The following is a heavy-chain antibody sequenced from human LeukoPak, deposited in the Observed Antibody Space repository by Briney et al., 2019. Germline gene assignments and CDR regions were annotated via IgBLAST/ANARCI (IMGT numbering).Heavy chain of an antibody. J-gene: IGHJ4*02. CDR3: AKGDGESVTTVTTGFDY. CDR1: GFTFNSYA. Sequence: PGGSLRLSCAASGFTFNSYAMSWVRQAPGKGLEWVSAISGSGGVTYYADSVKGRFTISRDNSKNTLYLQMNSLRAEDTAIYYCAKGDGESVTTVTTGFDYWGQGTLVTVSS. CDR2: ISGSGGVT. D-gene: IGHD4-17*01. V-gene: IGHV3-23*01.